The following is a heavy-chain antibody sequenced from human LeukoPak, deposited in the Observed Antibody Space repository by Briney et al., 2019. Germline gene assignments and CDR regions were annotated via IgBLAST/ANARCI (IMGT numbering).Heavy chain of an antibody. V-gene: IGHV5-51*01. CDR1: GYSFTSYW. CDR2: IYPGDSDT. CDR3: ARQYPYSGSQDAFDI. D-gene: IGHD1-26*01. J-gene: IGHJ3*02. Sequence: GESLKISCKGSGYSFTSYWIGWVRQMPGKGLEWMGIIYPGDSDTRYSPSFQGQVTIPADKSISTAYLQWSSLKASDTAMYYCARQYPYSGSQDAFDIWGQGTMVTVSS.